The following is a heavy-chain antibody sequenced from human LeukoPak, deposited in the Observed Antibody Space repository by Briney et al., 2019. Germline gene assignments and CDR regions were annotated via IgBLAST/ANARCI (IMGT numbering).Heavy chain of an antibody. J-gene: IGHJ4*02. Sequence: SGPTLVNPTQTLTLTCTFSGFSLSTSGMRVSWIRQPPGKALEWLARIDWDDDKFYSTSLETRLTISKDTSKNQVVLTMTNMDPVDTATYYCARGGGATAVDYWGQGTLVTVSS. CDR1: GFSLSTSGMR. CDR2: IDWDDDK. D-gene: IGHD1-26*01. V-gene: IGHV2-70*04. CDR3: ARGGGATAVDY.